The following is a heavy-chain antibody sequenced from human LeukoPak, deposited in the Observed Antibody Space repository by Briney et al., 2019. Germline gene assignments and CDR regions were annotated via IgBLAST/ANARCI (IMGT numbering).Heavy chain of an antibody. J-gene: IGHJ4*02. Sequence: GGSLRLSCSASGFTFSSYAMSWVRQAPGKRLEWVSSVNDGGDNTYYADYLRGRFTVSRDNSRNTLWLQMNSLRAEDTAIYYCAKARGTTGWLPYFDYWGQGALVTVSS. CDR3: AKARGTTGWLPYFDY. V-gene: IGHV3-23*01. CDR2: VNDGGDNT. D-gene: IGHD6-19*01. CDR1: GFTFSSYA.